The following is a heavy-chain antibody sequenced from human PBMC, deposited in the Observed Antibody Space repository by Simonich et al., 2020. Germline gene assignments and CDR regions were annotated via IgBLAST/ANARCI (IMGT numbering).Heavy chain of an antibody. CDR2: ISSSSSYI. CDR3: ARGIVGASGAFDI. CDR1: GFTFSSYS. V-gene: IGHV3-21*01. Sequence: EVQLVESGGGLVKPGGSLRLSCAASGFTFSSYSMNWVRQAPGKGLEWVTSISSSSSYIYYADSGKGRFNISRDNAKNSLYLQMNSLRAEDTAVYYCARGIVGASGAFDIWGQGTMVTVSS. D-gene: IGHD1-26*01. J-gene: IGHJ3*02.